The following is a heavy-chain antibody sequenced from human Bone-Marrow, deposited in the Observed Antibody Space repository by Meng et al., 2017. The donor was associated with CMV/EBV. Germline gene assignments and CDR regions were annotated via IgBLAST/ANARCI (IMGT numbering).Heavy chain of an antibody. CDR1: GGSISSYY. CDR3: ARAFCSTTSCYWFSYYYGMDV. Sequence: GSLRLSCTVSGGSISSYYWSWIRQPPGKGLEWIGYIYYSGSTNYNPSLKSRVTISVDTSKNQFSLKLSSVTAADTAMYYCARAFCSTTSCYWFSYYYGMDVWGQGTTVNVSS. J-gene: IGHJ6*02. V-gene: IGHV4-59*01. D-gene: IGHD2-2*01. CDR2: IYYSGST.